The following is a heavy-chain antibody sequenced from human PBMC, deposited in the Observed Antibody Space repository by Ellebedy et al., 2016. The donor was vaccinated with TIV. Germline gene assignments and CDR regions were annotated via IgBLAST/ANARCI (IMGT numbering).Heavy chain of an antibody. V-gene: IGHV3-23*01. CDR1: GFTFTTYA. CDR2: ISGSGDRT. J-gene: IGHJ4*02. Sequence: GESLKISXAASGFTFTTYAMTWVRQAPGKGLEWVSTISGSGDRTYYADSVRGRFTISRDNSRNTLYLQMTSLRAEDTAVYYCVRDFDFWGQGTLVTVS. CDR3: VRDFDF.